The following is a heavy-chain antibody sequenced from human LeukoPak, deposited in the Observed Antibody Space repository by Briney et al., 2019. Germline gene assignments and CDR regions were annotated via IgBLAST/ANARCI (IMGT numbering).Heavy chain of an antibody. CDR2: IIPILGIA. CDR1: GGTFSSYA. Sequence: SVKVSCKASGGTFSSYAISWVRQAPGQGLEWMGRIIPILGIANYAQKFQGRVTITADKSTSTAYMELSSLRSEDTAVYYCARDRPVGSGYYSGYSYYYMDVWGKGTTVTVSS. D-gene: IGHD3-3*01. V-gene: IGHV1-69*04. CDR3: ARDRPVGSGYYSGYSYYYMDV. J-gene: IGHJ6*03.